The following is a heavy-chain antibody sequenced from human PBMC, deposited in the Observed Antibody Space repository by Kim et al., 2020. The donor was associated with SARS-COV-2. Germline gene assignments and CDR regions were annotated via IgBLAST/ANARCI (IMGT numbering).Heavy chain of an antibody. Sequence: GGSLRLSCAASGFTFDDYGMSWVRQAPGKGLEWVSGINWNGGSTCYADSVKGRFTISRDNDKNSLYLQMNRLRAEDTALYYCARVLLWFGDGQNGMDVWGQGTTVTVSS. D-gene: IGHD3-10*01. CDR2: INWNGGST. V-gene: IGHV3-20*04. CDR3: ARVLLWFGDGQNGMDV. J-gene: IGHJ6*02. CDR1: GFTFDDYG.